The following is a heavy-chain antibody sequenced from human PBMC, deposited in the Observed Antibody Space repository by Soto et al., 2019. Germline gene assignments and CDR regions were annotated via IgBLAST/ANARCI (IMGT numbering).Heavy chain of an antibody. J-gene: IGHJ6*02. V-gene: IGHV3-23*01. CDR1: GFTFSSYA. CDR3: AKDDTTSDYDFWSGYHPYGMDV. CDR2: ISDSGGST. Sequence: EVQLLESGGGLVQPGGSLRLSCAASGFTFSSYAMTWVRQAPGKGLEWVSAISDSGGSTYYGDSVKGRFTISRDNSKNTLYLQMNSLRAEDTAVYYCAKDDTTSDYDFWSGYHPYGMDVWGQGTTVTVSS. D-gene: IGHD3-3*01.